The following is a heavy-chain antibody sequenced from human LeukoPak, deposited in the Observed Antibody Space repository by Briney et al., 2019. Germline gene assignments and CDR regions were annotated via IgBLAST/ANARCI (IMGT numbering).Heavy chain of an antibody. CDR2: TSGSGGST. V-gene: IGHV3-23*01. CDR3: ANRPTVTPLREFDY. Sequence: GGSVSLSCSASGFTFNSYAMSWLRQAPGKGLEGVSVTSGSGGSTYYADYVKVRLTISRDNSKNTLYLQRNSLRAEDTSVCYCANRPTVTPLREFDYWGQGTLVTVSS. J-gene: IGHJ4*02. CDR1: GFTFNSYA. D-gene: IGHD4-17*01.